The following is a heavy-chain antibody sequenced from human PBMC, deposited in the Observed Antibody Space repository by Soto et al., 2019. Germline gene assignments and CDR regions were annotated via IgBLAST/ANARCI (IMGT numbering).Heavy chain of an antibody. Sequence: GGSLRLSCATSGFRFQEYAMHWVRRAPGKGLEWVSGISWNSGTIAYADSVRGRFTVSRDNAKDSLYLEMKSLTSEDTAFYYCAKAQRGTYWGSGKNWLDPWGQGTLVTVSS. CDR2: ISWNSGTI. CDR3: AKAQRGTYWGSGKNWLDP. D-gene: IGHD3-16*01. J-gene: IGHJ5*02. CDR1: GFRFQEYA. V-gene: IGHV3-9*01.